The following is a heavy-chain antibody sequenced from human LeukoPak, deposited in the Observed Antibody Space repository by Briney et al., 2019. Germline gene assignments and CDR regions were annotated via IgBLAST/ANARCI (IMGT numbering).Heavy chain of an antibody. Sequence: GGSLRLSCVASGFTFSSYAMSWVRQAPGKGLEWLSGLSGSGGTTYYADSVKGRFTISRDNSKNTLYLQMNSLRAEDTAVYYCARAHRLGYPLGYWGQGTLVTVSS. CDR3: ARAHRLGYPLGY. D-gene: IGHD3-16*01. J-gene: IGHJ4*02. CDR1: GFTFSSYA. V-gene: IGHV3-23*01. CDR2: LSGSGGTT.